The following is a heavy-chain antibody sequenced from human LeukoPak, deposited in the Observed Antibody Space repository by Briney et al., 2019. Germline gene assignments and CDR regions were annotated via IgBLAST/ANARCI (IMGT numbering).Heavy chain of an antibody. Sequence: GGSLRLSCAASGFTFSSYDMTWVRQAPGKGLEWVSFIYSDNTHYSDSVKGRFTISRDKSKNTLYLQMNSLRAEDTAVYYCARRAGAYSHPYDYWGQGTLVTVSS. CDR3: ARRAGAYSHPYDY. V-gene: IGHV3-53*01. D-gene: IGHD4/OR15-4a*01. CDR2: IYSDNT. J-gene: IGHJ4*02. CDR1: GFTFSSYD.